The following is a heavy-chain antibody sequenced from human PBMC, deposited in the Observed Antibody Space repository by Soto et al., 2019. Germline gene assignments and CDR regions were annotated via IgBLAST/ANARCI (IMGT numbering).Heavy chain of an antibody. V-gene: IGHV4-4*02. D-gene: IGHD2-15*01. CDR2: IYHSGSA. CDR1: GGSISSSNW. Sequence: PSETLSLTCAVSGGSISSSNWWSWVRQPPGKGLEWIGEIYHSGSAYYNPSLKSRVTISVDTSKNQFSLNLSFVTAADTAVYYCATMGTPATGLYYFDYWGQGTLVTVSS. CDR3: ATMGTPATGLYYFDY. J-gene: IGHJ4*02.